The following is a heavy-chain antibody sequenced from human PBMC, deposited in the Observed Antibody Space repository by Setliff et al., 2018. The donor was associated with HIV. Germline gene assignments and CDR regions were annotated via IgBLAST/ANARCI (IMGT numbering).Heavy chain of an antibody. J-gene: IGHJ6*03. CDR3: ARTRYSYGYFYYTDV. CDR2: IYYTGST. V-gene: IGHV4-31*03. CDR1: GDPIFIGGYY. D-gene: IGHD5-18*01. Sequence: SETLSLTCTVSGDPIFIGGYYWSWIRQHPGGGLEWIGYIYYTGSTHDNPSLKSRVTISVDTSKNQLSLKLRSVTAADTAVYYCARTRYSYGYFYYTDVWGKGTTVTVSS.